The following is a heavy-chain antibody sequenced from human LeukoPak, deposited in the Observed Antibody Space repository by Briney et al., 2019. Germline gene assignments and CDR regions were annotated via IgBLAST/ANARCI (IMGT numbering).Heavy chain of an antibody. CDR3: ASGTVAYGMDV. CDR2: INPSGGST. V-gene: IGHV1-46*01. CDR1: GYTFTSYY. D-gene: IGHD4-23*01. J-gene: IGHJ6*02. Sequence: ASVKVSCKASGYTFTSYYMHWVRQAPGQGLEWMGIINPSGGSTSYAQKFQGRVTMTRDTSRSTVYMELSSLRSEDTAVYYCASGTVAYGMDVWGQGTTVTVSS.